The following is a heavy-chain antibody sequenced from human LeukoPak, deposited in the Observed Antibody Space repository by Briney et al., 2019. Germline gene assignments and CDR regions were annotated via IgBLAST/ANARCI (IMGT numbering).Heavy chain of an antibody. D-gene: IGHD3-22*01. CDR3: AGRYDSSGYPLH. CDR2: IYSGGTT. Sequence: GGSLRLSCAASGFSVSSNYVSWVRQAPGKGLEWVSVIYSGGTTYYADSIKGRFTISRDNSKNTLYLQMNSLRAEDTAVYYRAGRYDSSGYPLHWGQGTLVTVSS. J-gene: IGHJ4*02. CDR1: GFSVSSNY. V-gene: IGHV3-53*01.